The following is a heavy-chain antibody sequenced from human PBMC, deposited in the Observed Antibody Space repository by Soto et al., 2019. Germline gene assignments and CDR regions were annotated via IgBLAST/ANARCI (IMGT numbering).Heavy chain of an antibody. CDR2: ITSSGNSI. V-gene: IGHV3-11*01. CDR1: GFTFTDYY. CDR3: ARDPGDLGIHNQYGLDV. D-gene: IGHD3-10*01. J-gene: IGHJ6*02. Sequence: PGGSLRLSCAASGFTFTDYYMSWIRQAPGKGLEWVSYITSSGNSIFYADSVKGRFTISRDNAKNSLYLQMDSLRVEDTAVYYCARDPGDLGIHNQYGLDVWGQGTTVTVS.